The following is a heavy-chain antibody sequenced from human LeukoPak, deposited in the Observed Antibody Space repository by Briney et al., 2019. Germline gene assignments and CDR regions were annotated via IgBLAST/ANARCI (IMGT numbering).Heavy chain of an antibody. V-gene: IGHV3-23*01. CDR2: ISDNGDGK. D-gene: IGHD3-16*02. CDR1: GFTFSSYA. J-gene: IGHJ4*02. CDR3: LRGGMGFCASLS. Sequence: GGSLRLSCAASGFTFSSYAMSWVRQAPGEGMEWVSVISDNGDGKYYSDSVKGRITISRDNSKNTVYLQINSLRVEDTAVYYCLRGGMGFCASLSWGQGTLVTVSS.